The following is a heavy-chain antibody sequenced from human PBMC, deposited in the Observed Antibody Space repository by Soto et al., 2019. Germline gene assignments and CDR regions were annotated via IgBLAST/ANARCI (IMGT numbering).Heavy chain of an antibody. V-gene: IGHV4-30-2*01. J-gene: IGHJ6*02. Sequence: SETLSLTCAVSGGSISGGGYSWSWMRQPPGKGLEWIGYIYHSGSTYYNPSLKSRVTISVDRSKNQFSLKLSSVTAADTAVYYCARVPDVWGQGTTVPVSS. CDR3: ARVPDV. CDR1: GGSISGGGYS. CDR2: IYHSGST.